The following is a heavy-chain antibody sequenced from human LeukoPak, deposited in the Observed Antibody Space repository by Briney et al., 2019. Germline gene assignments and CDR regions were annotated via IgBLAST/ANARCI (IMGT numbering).Heavy chain of an antibody. CDR2: ISAYNGGT. CDR3: ARDMDSGSYYDY. CDR1: GYTFTSYG. D-gene: IGHD1-26*01. V-gene: IGHV1-18*01. Sequence: ASVKVSCKASGYTFTSYGITWVRQAPGQGLEWMGWISAYNGGTNYAQKFQGRVTMTRDTSISTAYMELSRLRSDDTAVYYCARDMDSGSYYDYWGQGTLVTVSS. J-gene: IGHJ4*02.